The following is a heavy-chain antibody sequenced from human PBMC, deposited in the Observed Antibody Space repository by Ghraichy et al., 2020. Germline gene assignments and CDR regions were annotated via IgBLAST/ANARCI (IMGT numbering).Heavy chain of an antibody. CDR1: GFTFSNYS. J-gene: IGHJ2*01. CDR2: MWFGGSNQ. Sequence: GGSLRLSCAASGFTFSNYSMHWIRQAPGKGLEWVAAMWFGGSNQYYADSVKGRFTISRDISKNTLFMQMNNLRADDMAVYYCARAAPYDCFFDLWGRGTLVTVSS. CDR3: ARAAPYDCFFDL. V-gene: IGHV3-33*01.